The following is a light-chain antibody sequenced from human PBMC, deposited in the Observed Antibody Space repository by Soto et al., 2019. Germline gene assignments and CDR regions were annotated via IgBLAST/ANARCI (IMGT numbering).Light chain of an antibody. Sequence: DRVMTQSPATLSVSPGERATLSCRASESVSSNLAWYQQKPGQAPRLLIYGVSTRATGIPARFSGSGSGTEFTLTISSLQPEDFAVYYCQQDYNLPRWTFGQGTKVDIK. CDR3: QQDYNLPRWT. V-gene: IGKV3-15*01. J-gene: IGKJ1*01. CDR1: ESVSSN. CDR2: GVS.